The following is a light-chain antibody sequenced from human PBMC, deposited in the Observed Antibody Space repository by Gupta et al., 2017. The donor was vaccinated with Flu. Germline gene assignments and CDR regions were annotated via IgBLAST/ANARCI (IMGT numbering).Light chain of an antibody. CDR1: QSMSRW. CDR2: VAA. CDR3: QHVNSFPMT. J-gene: IGKJ4*01. Sequence: PPSVSASVAETVTVTWWASQSMSRWLAWYELRLGKPPKLLIYVAACLERGVTPRFSGSGVGTDLNLTISTRQPEGFASWYSQHVNSFPMTFGGGKKGE. V-gene: IGKV1-12*01.